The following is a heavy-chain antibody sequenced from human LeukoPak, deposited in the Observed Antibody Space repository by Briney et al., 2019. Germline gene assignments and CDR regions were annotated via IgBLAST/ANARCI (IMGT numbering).Heavy chain of an antibody. V-gene: IGHV3-15*01. J-gene: IGHJ3*02. CDR2: IKSKTDGGTT. D-gene: IGHD3-10*01. Sequence: GGSLRLSCAASGFTFSSYAMSWVRQAPGKGLEWVGRIKSKTDGGTTDYAAPVKGRFTISRDDSKNTLYLQMNSLKTEDTAVYYCTTDHAQDSKWGVIIPDAFDIWGQGTMVTVSS. CDR1: GFTFSSYA. CDR3: TTDHAQDSKWGVIIPDAFDI.